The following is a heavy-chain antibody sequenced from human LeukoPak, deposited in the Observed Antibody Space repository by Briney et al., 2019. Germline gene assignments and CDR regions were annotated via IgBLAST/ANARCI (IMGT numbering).Heavy chain of an antibody. CDR2: IIPILNVP. D-gene: IGHD3-10*01. J-gene: IGHJ4*02. V-gene: IGHV1-69*02. CDR3: AGSSGELLDY. Sequence: SVKVSCKASGGTFNDYSISWVRQAPGQGLEWMGRIIPILNVPNYAPNFEGRVTITADKSTNTAYMEVSSLKSEDTAVYYCAGSSGELLDYWGQGTLVTVSS. CDR1: GGTFNDYS.